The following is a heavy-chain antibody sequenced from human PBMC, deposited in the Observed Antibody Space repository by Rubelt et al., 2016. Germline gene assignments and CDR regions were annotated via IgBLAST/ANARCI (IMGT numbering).Heavy chain of an antibody. CDR1: GFIFSKYW. V-gene: IGHV3-7*03. CDR3: AKVGDYYVSGGYRDY. CDR2: IKRDGTTK. J-gene: IGHJ4*02. Sequence: GLVQPGGSLRICCAGSGFIFSKYWMSWVRQAPGKGLEWVANIKRDGTTKYYVDSVKGRFTISRDNDKSSVCLQMNSLRVEDTAGYYCAKVGDYYVSGGYRDYWGQGTLVTVSS. D-gene: IGHD3-22*01.